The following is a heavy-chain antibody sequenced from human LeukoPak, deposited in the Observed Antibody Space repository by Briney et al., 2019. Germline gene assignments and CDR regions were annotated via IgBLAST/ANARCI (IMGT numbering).Heavy chain of an antibody. CDR3: ARAPVGATFFDY. CDR1: GGTFSSYA. D-gene: IGHD1-26*01. CDR2: IIPILGIA. Sequence: GSSVKVSCKASGGTFSSYAISWVRQAPGQGLEWMGRIIPILGIANYAQKFQGRVTITADKSTSTAYMELSSLRSEDTAVYYCARAPVGATFFDYWGQGTLVTVSS. J-gene: IGHJ4*02. V-gene: IGHV1-69*04.